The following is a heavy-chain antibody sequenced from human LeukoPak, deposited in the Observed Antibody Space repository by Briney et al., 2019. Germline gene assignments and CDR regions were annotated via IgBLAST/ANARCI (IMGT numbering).Heavy chain of an antibody. CDR1: GGTISNYY. V-gene: IGHV4-39*01. J-gene: IGHJ5*02. D-gene: IGHD3-10*01. CDR2: ICYGGTT. Sequence: PSETLSLTCTVSGGTISNYYWGWIRQPPGQGLEWIGTICYGGTTYYNPSLKSRVTISVDTSKNQFSLKLSSVTAADTAVYFCAGVRGIISRNWFDPWGHGTLVTVSS. CDR3: AGVRGIISRNWFDP.